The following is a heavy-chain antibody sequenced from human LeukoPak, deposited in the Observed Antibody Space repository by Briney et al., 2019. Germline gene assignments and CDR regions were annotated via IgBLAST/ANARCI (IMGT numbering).Heavy chain of an antibody. D-gene: IGHD2-15*01. CDR2: ISGYNGNT. CDR3: ARDDCSGGSCYSVDP. J-gene: IGHJ5*02. Sequence: GASVKVSCKASGYIFTTYSNSWVRQAPGQGLEWMGWISGYNGNTNYAQKFQGRVNVTKDTSTSTVYMELRSLRSDDTAVYYCARDDCSGGSCYSVDPWGQGTLVTVSS. V-gene: IGHV1-18*01. CDR1: GYIFTTYS.